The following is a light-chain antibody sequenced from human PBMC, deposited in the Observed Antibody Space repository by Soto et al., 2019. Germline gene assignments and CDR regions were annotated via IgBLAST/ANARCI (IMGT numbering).Light chain of an antibody. CDR3: QQRSSS. CDR1: QSVSRS. V-gene: IGKV3-11*01. J-gene: IGKJ4*01. CDR2: DAS. Sequence: EIVLTQSPATLSLSPGDRATLSCRASQSVSRSLTWYQQKPGQAPRLLIYDASTRATGIPPRFSGSGSGTDFTLTISSLEPEDFAVYYCQQRSSSFGGGTKVDIK.